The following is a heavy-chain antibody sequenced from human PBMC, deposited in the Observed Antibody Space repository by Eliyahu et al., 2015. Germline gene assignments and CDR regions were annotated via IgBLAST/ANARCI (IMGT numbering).Heavy chain of an antibody. V-gene: IGHV4-31*03. J-gene: IGHJ4*02. CDR3: ARDYGSGSFFEF. CDR1: GGSIRSGGYY. Sequence: QVQLQESGPGLVKPSQTLSLXCXVSGGSIRSGGYYWSWIRQHPGKGLEWIGYINYSGSTYYNPSLKSRITISVDTSKNEFSLNLSSVTAADTAVYYCARDYGSGSFFEFWGQGTLVTVSS. CDR2: INYSGST. D-gene: IGHD3-10*01.